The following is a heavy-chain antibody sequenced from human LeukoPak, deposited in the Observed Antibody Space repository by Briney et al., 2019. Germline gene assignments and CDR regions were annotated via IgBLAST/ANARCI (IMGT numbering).Heavy chain of an antibody. Sequence: GGSLRLSCAASGFTFSSYSMNWVRQAPGKGLEWVSSISSSSSYIYYADSVKGRFTISRDNAKNSLYLQMNSLRAEDTALYYCAKDIERGLGINAFDTWGQGTMVTVSS. CDR3: AKDIERGLGINAFDT. V-gene: IGHV3-21*04. J-gene: IGHJ3*02. CDR2: ISSSSSYI. D-gene: IGHD1-14*01. CDR1: GFTFSSYS.